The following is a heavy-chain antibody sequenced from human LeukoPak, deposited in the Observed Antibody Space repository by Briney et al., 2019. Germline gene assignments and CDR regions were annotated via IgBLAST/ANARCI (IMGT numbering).Heavy chain of an antibody. CDR3: ARGTRALYYYGSGSSYNWFDP. Sequence: SETLSLTCTVSGGSISSYYWSWIRQPPGKGLEWIGYIYYSGSTNYNPSLKSRVTISVDTSKDQFSLKLSSVTAADTAVYYCARGTRALYYYGSGSSYNWFDPWGQGTLVTVSS. V-gene: IGHV4-59*01. D-gene: IGHD3-10*01. CDR1: GGSISSYY. CDR2: IYYSGST. J-gene: IGHJ5*02.